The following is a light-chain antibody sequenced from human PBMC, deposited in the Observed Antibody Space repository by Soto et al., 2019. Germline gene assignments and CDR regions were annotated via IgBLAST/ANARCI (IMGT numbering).Light chain of an antibody. CDR3: NSYRSISTYV. CDR1: TSDIGGYNF. CDR2: GVR. J-gene: IGLJ1*01. Sequence: QSALTQPASVSGSPGQSITISCTGTTSDIGGYNFVSWYQQRPGKAPKLLIYGVRNRPSGVSDRFSGSKSGNTASLTISGLQAEDEADYYCNSYRSISTYVFGSGTQLTVL. V-gene: IGLV2-14*01.